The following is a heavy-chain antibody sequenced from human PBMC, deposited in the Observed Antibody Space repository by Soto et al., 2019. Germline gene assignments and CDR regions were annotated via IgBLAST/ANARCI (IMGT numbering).Heavy chain of an antibody. V-gene: IGHV3-23*01. CDR3: AKDWTHFDC. CDR1: GFIFSDYA. J-gene: IGHJ5*01. Sequence: GGSLRLSCAASGFIFSDYAMSWVRQAPGKGLEWVSLVRGTNENTYYADSVKGRFTISRDNSRNTLYLQMNSLRVEDTAIYYCAKDWTHFDCWGHGTLVTVSS. CDR2: VRGTNENT. D-gene: IGHD1-1*01.